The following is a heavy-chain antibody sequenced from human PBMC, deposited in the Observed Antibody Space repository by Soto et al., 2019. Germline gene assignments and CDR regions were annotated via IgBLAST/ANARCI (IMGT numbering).Heavy chain of an antibody. Sequence: TSETLSLTCTVSGGSISSGGYYWSWIRQHPGKGLEWIGYIYYSKSTYYHPSLKKRVTISGDTAENQFSLKLTSVTAGDTAVYYCARVRLDYYDSSGPKARFDPWGQGTLVTVSS. CDR3: ARVRLDYYDSSGPKARFDP. J-gene: IGHJ5*02. D-gene: IGHD3-22*01. V-gene: IGHV4-31*03. CDR2: IYYSKST. CDR1: GGSISSGGYY.